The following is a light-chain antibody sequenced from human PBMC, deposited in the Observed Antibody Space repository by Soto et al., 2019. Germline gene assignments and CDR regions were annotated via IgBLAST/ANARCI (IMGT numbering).Light chain of an antibody. CDR3: QQYNSYWGT. J-gene: IGKJ1*01. V-gene: IGKV1-5*03. Sequence: DIQMTQSPSTLSASVGDRVTITCRASQSISVWLAWYQQKAGKAPNLLIYKASRLESGVPSRFSGSGSETEFTLTISSLQPDDFATYYCQQYNSYWGTFGQGTKVDIK. CDR1: QSISVW. CDR2: KAS.